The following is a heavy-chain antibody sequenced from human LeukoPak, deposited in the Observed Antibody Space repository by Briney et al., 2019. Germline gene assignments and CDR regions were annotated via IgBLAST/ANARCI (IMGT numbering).Heavy chain of an antibody. J-gene: IGHJ4*02. CDR2: IHYSGSI. Sequence: SETLSLTCGVSGGSFSGYYWTWIRQSPGKGLEWLGEIHYSGSINYNPSLKSRVTISVDTSKSQFSLKLSSVTAADTAVYYCARGRDGYNIGGFYFDYWGQGTLVTVSS. V-gene: IGHV4-34*01. D-gene: IGHD5-24*01. CDR3: ARGRDGYNIGGFYFDY. CDR1: GGSFSGYY.